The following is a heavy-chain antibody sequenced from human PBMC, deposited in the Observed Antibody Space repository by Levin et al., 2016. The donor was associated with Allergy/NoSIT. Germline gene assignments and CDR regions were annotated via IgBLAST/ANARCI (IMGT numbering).Heavy chain of an antibody. CDR2: ISSSSSYT. J-gene: IGHJ4*02. D-gene: IGHD3-22*01. V-gene: IGHV3-11*06. Sequence: WIRQPPGKGLEWVSYISSSSSYTNYADSVKGRFTISRDNAKNSLYLQMNSLRAEDTAVYYCARGGYYPYYFDYWGQGTLVTVSS. CDR3: ARGGYYPYYFDY.